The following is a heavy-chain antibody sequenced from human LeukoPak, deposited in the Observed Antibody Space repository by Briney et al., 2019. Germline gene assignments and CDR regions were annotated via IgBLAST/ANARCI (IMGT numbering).Heavy chain of an antibody. CDR3: ARDSGYSSGWYSSFDY. Sequence: GASVKVSCKASGYTVTGYYMHWVRQAPGQGLEWMGWTNPNSGGTNYAQKFQGRVTMTRDTSISTAYMELSRLRSDDTAVYYCARDSGYSSGWYSSFDYWGQGTLVTVSS. V-gene: IGHV1-2*02. D-gene: IGHD6-19*01. CDR2: TNPNSGGT. J-gene: IGHJ4*02. CDR1: GYTVTGYY.